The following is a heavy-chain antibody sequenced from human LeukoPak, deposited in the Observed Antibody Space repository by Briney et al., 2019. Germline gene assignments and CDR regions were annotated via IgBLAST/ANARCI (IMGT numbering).Heavy chain of an antibody. CDR2: IRSKANSYAT. V-gene: IGHV3-73*01. CDR1: GFTSSGSA. CDR3: AMVRGSYYSY. J-gene: IGHJ4*02. Sequence: PGGSLRLSCAASGFTSSGSAMHWVRQASGKGLEWVGRIRSKANSYATAYAASVKGRFTISRDDSKKTAYLQMNSLKTEDTAVYYCAMVRGSYYSYWGQGTLVTVSS. D-gene: IGHD3-10*01.